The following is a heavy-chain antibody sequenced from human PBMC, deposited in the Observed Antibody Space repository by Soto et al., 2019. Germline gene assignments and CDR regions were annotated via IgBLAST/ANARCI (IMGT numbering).Heavy chain of an antibody. D-gene: IGHD6-13*01. Sequence: GGSLRLSCAASGFTFSSYAMSWVRQAPGKGLEWVSAISGSGGSTYYADSVKGRFTISRDNSKNTLYLQMNSLRAEDTAVYYCAKDELLRNEYSSSWPEGHDYYYYYYMDVWGKGTTVTVSS. V-gene: IGHV3-23*01. CDR2: ISGSGGST. CDR1: GFTFSSYA. J-gene: IGHJ6*03. CDR3: AKDELLRNEYSSSWPEGHDYYYYYYMDV.